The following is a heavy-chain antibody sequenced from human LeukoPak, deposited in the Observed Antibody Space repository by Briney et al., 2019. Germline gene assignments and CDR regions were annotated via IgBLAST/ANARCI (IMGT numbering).Heavy chain of an antibody. Sequence: SETLSLTCAVYGGSFSGYYWSWIRQPPGKGLEWIGEINHSGSTNYNPSLKSRVTISVDTSKNQFSLKLNSVTAADTAVYYCARNSGRFDSLVGAFDIWGQGTMVTVSS. V-gene: IGHV4-34*01. J-gene: IGHJ3*02. CDR2: INHSGST. CDR1: GGSFSGYY. CDR3: ARNSGRFDSLVGAFDI. D-gene: IGHD3-9*01.